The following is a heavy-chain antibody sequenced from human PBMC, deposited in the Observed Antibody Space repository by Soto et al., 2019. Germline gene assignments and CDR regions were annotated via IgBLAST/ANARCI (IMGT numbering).Heavy chain of an antibody. CDR2: INHSGST. CDR3: AGTEEYCSGGSCYSPPYFDY. CDR1: GGSFSGYY. Sequence: QVQLQQWGAGLLKPSETLSLTCAVYGGSFSGYYWSWIRQPPGKGLEWIGEINHSGSTNYNPSLKSRVTISVDTSKNLFSLKLSSVTAADTAVYYCAGTEEYCSGGSCYSPPYFDYWGQGTLVTVSS. J-gene: IGHJ4*02. V-gene: IGHV4-34*01. D-gene: IGHD2-15*01.